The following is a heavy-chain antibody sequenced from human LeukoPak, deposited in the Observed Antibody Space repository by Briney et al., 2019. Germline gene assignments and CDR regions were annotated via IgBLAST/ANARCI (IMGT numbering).Heavy chain of an antibody. V-gene: IGHV4-39*02. Sequence: SETLSLTCTVSGGSIRSSSYYWGWIRQPPGKGLEWIGSIYYSGSTYYNPSLKSRVTISVDTSKNQFSLKLSSVTAANTAVYYCARESYYCSGSYSPFDYWGQGTLVTVSS. CDR3: ARESYYCSGSYSPFDY. CDR1: GGSIRSSSYY. J-gene: IGHJ4*02. D-gene: IGHD3-10*01. CDR2: IYYSGST.